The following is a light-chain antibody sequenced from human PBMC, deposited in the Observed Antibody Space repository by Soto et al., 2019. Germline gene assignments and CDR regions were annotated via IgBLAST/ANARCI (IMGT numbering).Light chain of an antibody. J-gene: IGKJ1*01. Sequence: DIQMAQSPPSICRSXVDTVTVTXXASQSVSGWLAWYQQKPGEAPKLLIYDASALPRGVPSRFSGSGSGTKFTLTIASLQPDDFATYYCQQYETFSGTFGPGTKVDIK. CDR3: QQYETFSGT. CDR1: QSVSGW. V-gene: IGKV1-5*01. CDR2: DAS.